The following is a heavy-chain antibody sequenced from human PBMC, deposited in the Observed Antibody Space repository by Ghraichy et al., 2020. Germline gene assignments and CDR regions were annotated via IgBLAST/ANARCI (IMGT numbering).Heavy chain of an antibody. CDR1: GFTFRTNA. Sequence: GGSLRLSCAASGFTFRTNAMTWVCQAPGKGLGWVSVICGSGDSTYYADSVQGRFTISRDNFKNTLYLQMNSMRAEDTAIYYCAKDRPHSESSRIDYWGQGTLVTVSS. CDR3: AKDRPHSESSRIDY. CDR2: ICGSGDST. D-gene: IGHD1-26*01. V-gene: IGHV3-23*01. J-gene: IGHJ4*02.